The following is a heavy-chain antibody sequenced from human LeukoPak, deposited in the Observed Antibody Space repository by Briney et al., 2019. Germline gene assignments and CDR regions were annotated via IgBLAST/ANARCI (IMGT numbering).Heavy chain of an antibody. Sequence: GGSLRLSCAASGFTFSSYSMNWVRQAPGKGLEWVAVVSTAGTNKYYADSVKGRFTISRDNSKNTLYLQMNSLRVEDTALYYCARDSWGLSGYCDYWGQGTLVTVSP. V-gene: IGHV3-30*03. CDR2: VSTAGTNK. CDR3: ARDSWGLSGYCDY. J-gene: IGHJ4*02. D-gene: IGHD3-3*01. CDR1: GFTFSSYS.